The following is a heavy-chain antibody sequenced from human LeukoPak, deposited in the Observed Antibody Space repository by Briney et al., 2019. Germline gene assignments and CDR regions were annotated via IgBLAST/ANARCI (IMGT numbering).Heavy chain of an antibody. CDR3: ARHYGP. CDR1: GFTFSTYS. J-gene: IGHJ5*02. Sequence: GGSLRLSCAASGFTFSTYSMNWVRQAPGKGLEWVSSISSSSTYIYYADSVKGRFSISRDNAKNSLKLTSVTAADTAVYYCARHYGPWGQGTLVTVSS. V-gene: IGHV3-21*01. D-gene: IGHD3-16*01. CDR2: ISSSSTYI.